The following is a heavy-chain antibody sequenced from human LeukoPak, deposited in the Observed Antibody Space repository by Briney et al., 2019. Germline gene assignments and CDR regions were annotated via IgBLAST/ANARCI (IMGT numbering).Heavy chain of an antibody. CDR2: INSDGSST. D-gene: IGHD1-26*01. V-gene: IGHV3-74*01. J-gene: IGHJ4*02. Sequence: PGGSLRLSCAASGFTFSSYWMHWVCQAPGKGLVWVSRINSDGSSTSYADSVKGRLTISRDNAKNTLYLQMNSLRAEDTAVYYCARGSGSYAFDYWGQGTLVTVSS. CDR1: GFTFSSYW. CDR3: ARGSGSYAFDY.